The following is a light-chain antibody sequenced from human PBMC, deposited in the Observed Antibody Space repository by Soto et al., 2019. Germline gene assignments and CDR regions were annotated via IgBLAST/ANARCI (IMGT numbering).Light chain of an antibody. CDR1: QSVSVN. Sequence: EIVMTQSPATLSASPGERVTLSCRASQSVSVNLAWYQQNPGQAPRLLIYGASTRATGIPARFSGSGSGTEFTLTISSLQSEDFAVYYCHHYNNWPPWTFGQGTKVEIK. V-gene: IGKV3-15*01. J-gene: IGKJ1*01. CDR3: HHYNNWPPWT. CDR2: GAS.